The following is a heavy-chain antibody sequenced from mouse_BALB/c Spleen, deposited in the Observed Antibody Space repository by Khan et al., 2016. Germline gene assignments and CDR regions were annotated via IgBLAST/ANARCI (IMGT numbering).Heavy chain of an antibody. CDR3: ARYYDYDGDWYFDV. D-gene: IGHD2-4*01. CDR1: GYTFTNYG. CDR2: MNTYTGEP. J-gene: IGHJ1*01. V-gene: IGHV9-3-1*01. Sequence: QIQVVQSGPELKKPGETVKISCKASGYTFTNYGMNWVKQAPGKGLKWMGWMNTYTGEPTYADDFKGRFAFSLKTSARTAYLQINNLKNEDTATYFCARYYDYDGDWYFDVWGAGTTVTVSS.